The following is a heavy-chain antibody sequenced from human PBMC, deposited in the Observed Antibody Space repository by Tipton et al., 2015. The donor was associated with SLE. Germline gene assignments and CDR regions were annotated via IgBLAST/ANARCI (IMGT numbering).Heavy chain of an antibody. D-gene: IGHD4-23*01. CDR3: TRAYGGNSAPYDAFDI. V-gene: IGHV4-59*11. Sequence: LRLSCIVSGGSISSHYWTWIRQPPGTGLEWIGYTYNSGSTNYNPSLKGRLTISVDTSKDQFSLKLTSVTAADTAVYYCTRAYGGNSAPYDAFDIWGQGTMVTVSA. CDR1: GGSISSHY. J-gene: IGHJ3*02. CDR2: TYNSGST.